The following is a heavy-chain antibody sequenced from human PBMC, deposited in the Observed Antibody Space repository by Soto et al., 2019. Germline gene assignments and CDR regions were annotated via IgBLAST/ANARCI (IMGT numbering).Heavy chain of an antibody. CDR1: GYTFTNYY. CDR2: INPSGGST. J-gene: IGHJ4*02. CDR3: TRDLNWEAH. D-gene: IGHD7-27*01. Sequence: ASVKVSCEASGYTFTNYYIHWVRQAPGQGLEWMGIINPSGGSTSYAQKFQGRVTMTRDTSTSTVYMELSSLRADDTAVYYCTRDLNWEAHWGQGTLVTVSS. V-gene: IGHV1-46*01.